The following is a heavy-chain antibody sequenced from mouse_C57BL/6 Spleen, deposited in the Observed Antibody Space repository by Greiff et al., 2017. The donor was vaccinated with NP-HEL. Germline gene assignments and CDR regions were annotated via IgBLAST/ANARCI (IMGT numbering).Heavy chain of an antibody. J-gene: IGHJ4*01. Sequence: QVQLKESGAELMKPGASVKLSCKATGYTFTGYWIEWVKQRPGHGLEWIGEILPGSGSTNYNEKFKGKATFTADTSSNTAYMQLSSLTTEDSAIYYCARSPYGNYFTLYAMDYWGQGTSVTVSS. D-gene: IGHD2-1*01. CDR3: ARSPYGNYFTLYAMDY. CDR1: GYTFTGYW. V-gene: IGHV1-9*01. CDR2: ILPGSGST.